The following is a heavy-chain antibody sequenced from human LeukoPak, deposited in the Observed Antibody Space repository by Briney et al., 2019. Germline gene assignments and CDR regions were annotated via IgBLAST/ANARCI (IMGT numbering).Heavy chain of an antibody. V-gene: IGHV3-48*01. D-gene: IGHD3-16*01. CDR1: GFTFSSYS. J-gene: IGHJ4*02. Sequence: GGSLRLSCAASGFTFSSYSMTWVRQAPGKGLEWVSYISSSSSTIYYADSVKGRFTISRDNAKNSLYLQMNSLRAEDTAVYYCARDVYDYVWGGLYYFDYWGQGTLVTVSS. CDR2: ISSSSSTI. CDR3: ARDVYDYVWGGLYYFDY.